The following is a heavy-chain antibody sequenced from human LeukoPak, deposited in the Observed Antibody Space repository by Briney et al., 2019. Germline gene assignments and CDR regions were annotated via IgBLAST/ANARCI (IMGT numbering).Heavy chain of an antibody. J-gene: IGHJ4*02. Sequence: SETLSLTCAVCGGSFSGYYWSWIRQPPGKGLEWIGEINHSGSTNYNPSLKSRVTISVDTSKNQFSLKLSSVTAADTAVYYCAVTYYYDSSGYFDYWGQGTLVTVSS. V-gene: IGHV4-34*01. CDR3: AVTYYYDSSGYFDY. CDR2: INHSGST. D-gene: IGHD3-22*01. CDR1: GGSFSGYY.